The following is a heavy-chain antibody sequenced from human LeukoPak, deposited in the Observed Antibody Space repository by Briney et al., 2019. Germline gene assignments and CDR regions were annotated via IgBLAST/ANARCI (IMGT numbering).Heavy chain of an antibody. CDR3: ATDRYSLFRY. CDR1: GFTFSSYW. J-gene: IGHJ4*02. D-gene: IGHD1-26*01. V-gene: IGHV3-7*05. CDR2: IKQDGSEK. Sequence: GGSLRLSCAASGFTFSSYWMSWVRQAPGKGLEWVANIKQDGSEKYYVDSVKGRFTISRDNAENSVNLQMNSLRAEDTAVYYCATDRYSLFRYWGQGTLVTVSS.